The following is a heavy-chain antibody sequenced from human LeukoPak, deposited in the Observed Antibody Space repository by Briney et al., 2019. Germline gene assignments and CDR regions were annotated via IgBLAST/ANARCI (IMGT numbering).Heavy chain of an antibody. CDR2: ISSSSSTI. J-gene: IGHJ4*02. CDR1: GFTFSDYY. D-gene: IGHD1-26*01. CDR3: ARHIVGPITSHFDY. V-gene: IGHV3-11*04. Sequence: GGSLRLSCAASGFTFSDYYMSWIRQAPGKGLEWVSYISSSSSTIYYADSVKGRFTISRDNAKNSLYLQMNSLRAEDTAVYYCARHIVGPITSHFDYWGQGTLVTVSS.